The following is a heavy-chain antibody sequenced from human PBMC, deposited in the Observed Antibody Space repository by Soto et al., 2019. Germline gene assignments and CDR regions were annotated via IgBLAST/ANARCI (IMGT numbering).Heavy chain of an antibody. CDR3: ARDSEAYYDFWSGYYNY. V-gene: IGHV1-3*01. CDR2: INAGNGNT. J-gene: IGHJ4*02. Sequence: GASVKVSCKASGYTFTSYAMHWVRQAPGQRLEWMGWINAGNGNTKYSQKFQGRVTITRDTSASTAYMELSSLRSEDTAVYYCARDSEAYYDFWSGYYNYWGQGTLVTVSA. D-gene: IGHD3-3*01. CDR1: GYTFTSYA.